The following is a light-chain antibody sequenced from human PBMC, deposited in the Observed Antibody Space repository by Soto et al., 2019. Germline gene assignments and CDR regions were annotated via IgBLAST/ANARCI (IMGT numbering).Light chain of an antibody. V-gene: IGKV1-12*02. Sequence: DIHMTQFPSSVSASVGDRVTITCRASQRLNWLAWYQQKPGKAPKLLIYEATNLQSGVPPRFSGSGSGTDFTLTISSLQPEDFATYYCQQANSFPFTFGQGTRLEI. CDR3: QQANSFPFT. CDR1: QRLNW. CDR2: EAT. J-gene: IGKJ5*01.